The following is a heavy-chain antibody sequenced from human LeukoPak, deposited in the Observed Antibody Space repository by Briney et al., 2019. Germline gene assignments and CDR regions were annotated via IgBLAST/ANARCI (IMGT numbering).Heavy chain of an antibody. Sequence: HPGGSLRLSCAASGFTFSSYATSWARQAPGKGLEWVSAISGSGGSTYYADSVKGRFTISRDNSKNTLYLQMNSLRAEDTAVYYCAKAPLRFLEWLLYSVVCYFDYWGQGTLVTVSS. CDR3: AKAPLRFLEWLLYSVVCYFDY. J-gene: IGHJ4*02. V-gene: IGHV3-23*01. CDR2: ISGSGGST. CDR1: GFTFSSYA. D-gene: IGHD3-3*01.